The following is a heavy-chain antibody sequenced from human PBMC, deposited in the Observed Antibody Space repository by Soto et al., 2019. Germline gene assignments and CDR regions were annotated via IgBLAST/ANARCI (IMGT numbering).Heavy chain of an antibody. D-gene: IGHD3-22*01. Sequence: SETLSLTCTVSGGSISSYYWSWIRQPPGKGLEWIGYIYYSGSTNYNPSLKSRVTISVDTSKNQFSLKLSSVTAADTAVYYYDSSGQSAWFDPWGQGTLVTVSS. V-gene: IGHV4-59*01. CDR2: IYYSGST. J-gene: IGHJ5*02. CDR3: DSSGQSAWFDP. CDR1: GGSISSYY.